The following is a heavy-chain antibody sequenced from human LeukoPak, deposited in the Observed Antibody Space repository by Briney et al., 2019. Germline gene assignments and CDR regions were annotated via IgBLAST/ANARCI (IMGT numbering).Heavy chain of an antibody. J-gene: IGHJ4*02. Sequence: PGGSLRLSCAASGFTFSSYEMNWVRQAPGKGLEWVSYISSSGSTIYYADSVKGRLTISRDNAKNSLYLQMNSLRAEDTAVYYCARGRYDGSGYTYWGQGTLVTVSS. CDR1: GFTFSSYE. V-gene: IGHV3-48*03. CDR3: ARGRYDGSGYTY. CDR2: ISSSGSTI. D-gene: IGHD3-22*01.